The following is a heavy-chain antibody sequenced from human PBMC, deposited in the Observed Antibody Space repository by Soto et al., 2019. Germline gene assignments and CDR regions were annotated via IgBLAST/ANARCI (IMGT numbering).Heavy chain of an antibody. CDR3: ARLRGVTIFGVVTSNWFDP. CDR1: GGSFSGYY. V-gene: IGHV4-34*01. CDR2: INHSGST. D-gene: IGHD3-3*01. Sequence: SETLSLTCAVYGGSFSGYYWSWIRQPPGKGLEWIGEINHSGSTNYNPSLKSRVTISVDTSKNQFSLKLSSVTAADTAVYYCARLRGVTIFGVVTSNWFDPWGQGTLVTVSS. J-gene: IGHJ5*02.